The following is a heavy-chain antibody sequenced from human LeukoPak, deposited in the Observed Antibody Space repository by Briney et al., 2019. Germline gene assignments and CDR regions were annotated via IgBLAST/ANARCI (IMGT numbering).Heavy chain of an antibody. CDR3: AKWELYSGFYYIDY. V-gene: IGHV3-7*01. CDR1: GFTFSSYW. CDR2: IKPDGSLI. Sequence: GGSLRLSCAASGFTFSSYWMTWVRQGPGKGLEWVANIKPDGSLIYYVDSVKGRFTISRDNAKNSLYLQMNSLRAEGTAVYYCAKWELYSGFYYIDYWGQGTLATVSS. J-gene: IGHJ4*02. D-gene: IGHD1-26*01.